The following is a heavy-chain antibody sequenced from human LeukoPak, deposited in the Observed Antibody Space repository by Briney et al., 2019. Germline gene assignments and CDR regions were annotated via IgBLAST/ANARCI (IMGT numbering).Heavy chain of an antibody. V-gene: IGHV4-59*08. CDR1: GGSISREY. Sequence: ETLSLTCTGSGGSISREYRSWIRQPPGKGREWGRDMYCSGSTNYSASLKRRVTISVATSKNQFSLKLYSVTAADTAVYYCARRYSGYGNAFDIWGQGTMVTVSS. CDR3: ARRYSGYGNAFDI. D-gene: IGHD5-12*01. CDR2: MYCSGST. J-gene: IGHJ3*02.